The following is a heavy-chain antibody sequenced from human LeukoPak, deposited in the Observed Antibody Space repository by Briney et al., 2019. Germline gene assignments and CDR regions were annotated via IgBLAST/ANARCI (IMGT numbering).Heavy chain of an antibody. CDR2: INHSGST. Sequence: PSETLSLTCAVYGGSFRGYYWSWIRQPPGKGLEWIGEINHSGSTNYNPSLKSRVTISVDTSKNQFSLKLSSVTAADTAVYYCARGSGDYVWGSYRRFYYFDYWGQGTLVTVSS. D-gene: IGHD3-16*02. J-gene: IGHJ4*02. CDR3: ARGSGDYVWGSYRRFYYFDY. CDR1: GGSFRGYY. V-gene: IGHV4-34*01.